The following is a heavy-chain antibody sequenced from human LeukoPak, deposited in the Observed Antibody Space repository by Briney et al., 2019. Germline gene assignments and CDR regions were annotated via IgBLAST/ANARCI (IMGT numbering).Heavy chain of an antibody. CDR3: ARTYSGIYTVESYWFDP. J-gene: IGHJ5*02. Sequence: NPSETLSLTCTVSGGSISSYYWSWIRQPAGKGLEWIGRIYTSGSTNYNPSLKSRVTMSVDTSKNQFSLKLSSVTAADTAVYYCARTYSGIYTVESYWFDPWGLGTLVTVSS. CDR1: GGSISSYY. V-gene: IGHV4-4*07. D-gene: IGHD6-13*01. CDR2: IYTSGST.